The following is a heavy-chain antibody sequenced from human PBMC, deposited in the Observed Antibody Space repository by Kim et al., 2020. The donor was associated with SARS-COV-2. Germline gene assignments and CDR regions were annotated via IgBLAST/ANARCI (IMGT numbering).Heavy chain of an antibody. CDR3: AREGAGEYYCSGGSCYVHYYYGMDV. CDR2: ISSSGSTI. D-gene: IGHD2-15*01. J-gene: IGHJ6*02. V-gene: IGHV3-48*03. CDR1: GFTFSSYE. Sequence: GGSLRLSCAASGFTFSSYEMNWVRQAPGKGLESVSYISSSGSTIYYADSVKGRFTISRDNAKNSLYLQMNSLRAEDTAVYYCAREGAGEYYCSGGSCYVHYYYGMDVWGQGTTVTVSS.